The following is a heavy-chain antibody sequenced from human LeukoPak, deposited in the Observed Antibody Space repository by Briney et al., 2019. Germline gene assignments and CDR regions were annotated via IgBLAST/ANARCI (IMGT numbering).Heavy chain of an antibody. CDR1: GFTFSDHW. J-gene: IGHJ5*02. CDR3: ARLGWFDP. CDR2: IYSGGST. V-gene: IGHV3-53*01. Sequence: GGSLRLSCVASGFTFSDHWMHWVRQAPGKGLEWVSVIYSGGSTYYADSVKGRFTISRDNSKNTLYLQMNSLRAEDTAVYYCARLGWFDPWGQGTLVTVSS.